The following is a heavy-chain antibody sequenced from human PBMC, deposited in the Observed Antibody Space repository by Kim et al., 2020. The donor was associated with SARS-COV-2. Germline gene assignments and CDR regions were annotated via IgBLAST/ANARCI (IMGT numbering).Heavy chain of an antibody. Sequence: SETLSLTCTVSGGSISSSSYYWGWIRQPPGKGLEWIGSIYYSGSTYYNPSLKSRVTISVDTSKNQFSLKLSSVTAADTAVYYCARLGEPTIQLWLLGYFDYWGQGTLVTVSS. CDR1: GGSISSSSYY. J-gene: IGHJ4*02. D-gene: IGHD5-18*01. V-gene: IGHV4-39*01. CDR3: ARLGEPTIQLWLLGYFDY. CDR2: IYYSGST.